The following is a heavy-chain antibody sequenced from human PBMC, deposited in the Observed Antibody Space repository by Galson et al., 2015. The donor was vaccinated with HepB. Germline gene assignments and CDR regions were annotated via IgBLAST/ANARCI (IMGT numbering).Heavy chain of an antibody. CDR2: ISYDGSNK. Sequence: SLRLSCAASGFTFSSYAMHWVRQAPGKGLEWVAVISYDGSNKYYADSVKGRFTISRDNSKNTLYLQMNSLRAEDTAVYYCARDADIVVVVAATLDYWGQGTLVTVSS. D-gene: IGHD2-15*01. V-gene: IGHV3-30-3*01. CDR1: GFTFSSYA. J-gene: IGHJ4*02. CDR3: ARDADIVVVVAATLDY.